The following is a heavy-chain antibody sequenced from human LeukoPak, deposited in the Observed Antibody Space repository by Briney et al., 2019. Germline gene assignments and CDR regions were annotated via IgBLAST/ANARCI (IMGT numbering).Heavy chain of an antibody. V-gene: IGHV1-3*01. CDR2: INAGNGNT. Sequence: ASVKVSCKASGYTLTSYAMHWVRQAPGQRLEWMGWINAGNGNTKYSQKFQGRVTITRDTSASTAYMELSSLRSEDTAVYYCARGPPAGPPDYWGQGTLVTVSS. CDR1: GYTLTSYA. D-gene: IGHD2-15*01. J-gene: IGHJ4*02. CDR3: ARGPPAGPPDY.